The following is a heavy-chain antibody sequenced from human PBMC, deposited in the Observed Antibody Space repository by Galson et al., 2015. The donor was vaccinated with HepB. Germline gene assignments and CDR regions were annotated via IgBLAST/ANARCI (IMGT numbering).Heavy chain of an antibody. CDR1: GYTFTTYG. J-gene: IGHJ4*02. V-gene: IGHV1-18*01. CDR2: ISPYNGNT. CDR3: ARLGLAAGFLDY. D-gene: IGHD6-13*01. Sequence: SVKVSCKASGYTFTTYGISWVRQAPGQGLEWMGWISPYNGNTKYAQNLQGRVTMTTDTSTSTVYMEVRSLKFDDTAVFYCARLGLAAGFLDYWGQGTLVTVSS.